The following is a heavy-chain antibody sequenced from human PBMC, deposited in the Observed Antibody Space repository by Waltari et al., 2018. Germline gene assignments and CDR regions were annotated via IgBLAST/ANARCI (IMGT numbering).Heavy chain of an antibody. Sequence: EVQLVESGGGLVQPGGSLRLSCAASGFTFSSYAMSWVRQAPGKGLEWVSAISGSGGSTYYADSVKGRFTIARDNAKNTLYLQMNSLRAEDTAVYYCVGFYSGYDLYYFDYWGQGTLVTVSS. V-gene: IGHV3-23*04. CDR1: GFTFSSYA. J-gene: IGHJ4*02. CDR3: VGFYSGYDLYYFDY. CDR2: ISGSGGST. D-gene: IGHD5-12*01.